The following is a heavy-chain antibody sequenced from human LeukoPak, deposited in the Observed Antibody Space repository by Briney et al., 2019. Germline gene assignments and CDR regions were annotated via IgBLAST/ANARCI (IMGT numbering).Heavy chain of an antibody. J-gene: IGHJ4*02. D-gene: IGHD3-16*01. Sequence: GGSLRLSCAASGLSFSSFAMSWVRQGPARGLEWVSSIRGNGDTFYADSVKGRFTLSSDSSTNTVYFQLNNLRVEDTAIYYCARASWVSSADAVRWGQGTLVTVSS. CDR2: IRGNGDT. CDR3: ARASWVSSADAVR. V-gene: IGHV3-23*01. CDR1: GLSFSSFA.